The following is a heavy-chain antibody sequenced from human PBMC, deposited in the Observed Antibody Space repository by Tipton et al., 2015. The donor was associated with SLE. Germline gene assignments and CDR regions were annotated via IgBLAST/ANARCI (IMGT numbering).Heavy chain of an antibody. CDR3: ARGWSVRGFSLYYFDY. D-gene: IGHD1-26*01. V-gene: IGHV4-59*08. CDR1: GGSISRYY. CDR2: IYYSGST. J-gene: IGHJ4*02. Sequence: TLSLTCTVSGGSISRYYWSWIRRPPGKGLEWIGYIYYSGSTNYNPSLKSRVTISVDTSKNQFSLKLSSVTAADTAVYYCARGWSVRGFSLYYFDYWGQGTLVTVPS.